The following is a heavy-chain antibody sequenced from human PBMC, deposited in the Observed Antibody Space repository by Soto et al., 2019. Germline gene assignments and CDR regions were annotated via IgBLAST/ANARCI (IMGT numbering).Heavy chain of an antibody. CDR3: ARDPTLYYYDSSGYFDY. CDR1: GFTFSSYG. Sequence: ESGGGVVQPGRSLRLSCAASGFTFSSYGMHWVRQAPGKGLEWVAVIWYDGSNKYYADSVKGRFTISRDNSKNTLYLQMNSLRAEDTAVYYCARDPTLYYYDSSGYFDYWGQGTLVTVSS. V-gene: IGHV3-33*01. J-gene: IGHJ4*02. D-gene: IGHD3-22*01. CDR2: IWYDGSNK.